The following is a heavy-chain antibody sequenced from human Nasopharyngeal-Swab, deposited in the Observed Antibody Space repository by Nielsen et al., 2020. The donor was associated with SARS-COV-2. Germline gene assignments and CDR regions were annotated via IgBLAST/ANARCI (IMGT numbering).Heavy chain of an antibody. CDR2: IYPGDSDT. V-gene: IGHV5-51*01. CDR3: ARQGDIVVVPAASALDY. D-gene: IGHD2-2*01. Sequence: VRQMPGKGLEWMGIIYPGDSDTRYSPSFQGQVTISADKSISTAYLQWSSLKASDTAMYYCARQGDIVVVPAASALDYWGQGTLATVSS. J-gene: IGHJ4*02.